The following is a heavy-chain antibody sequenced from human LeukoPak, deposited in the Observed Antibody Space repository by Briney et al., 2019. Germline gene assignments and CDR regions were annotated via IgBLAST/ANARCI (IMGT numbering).Heavy chain of an antibody. CDR1: GFTFSSYS. CDR3: ATSAVGPLVGATYYYYYMDV. CDR2: ISSSSSYI. D-gene: IGHD1-26*01. V-gene: IGHV3-21*01. J-gene: IGHJ6*03. Sequence: GGSLRLSCAASGFTFSSYSMNWVRQAPGKGLEWVSSISSSSSYIYYADSVKGRFTISRDNAKDSLYLQMNSLRAEDTAVYYCATSAVGPLVGATYYYYYMDVWGKGTTVTVSS.